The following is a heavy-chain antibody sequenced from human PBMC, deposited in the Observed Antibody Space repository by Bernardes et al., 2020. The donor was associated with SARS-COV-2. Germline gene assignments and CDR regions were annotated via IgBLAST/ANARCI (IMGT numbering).Heavy chain of an antibody. CDR1: GFTLNSYE. CDR2: ISRSGTMI. Sequence: GGSLRLSCAASGFTLNSYEMNWVRQAPGKGLEWVSYISRSGTMIYYAESVRGRFTISRDNAKNSLYLQMNSLRAEDTAVYYCAREFDYDAFDIWGQGTMVTVSS. V-gene: IGHV3-48*03. CDR3: AREFDYDAFDI. J-gene: IGHJ3*02. D-gene: IGHD3-10*01.